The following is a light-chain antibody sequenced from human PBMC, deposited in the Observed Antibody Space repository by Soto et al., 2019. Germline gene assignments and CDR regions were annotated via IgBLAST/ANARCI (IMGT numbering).Light chain of an antibody. CDR1: SSNIGSNT. Sequence: QSVLTQPPSASGTPGQRVTISCSGSSSNIGSNTVNWYQQLPGTAPKLLIYRYNQRPSGVPDRFSGSKSVTSASLAISGRQCEAEADYYCAAWDDSLNGYVFGTGTKLTVL. V-gene: IGLV1-44*01. CDR2: RYN. J-gene: IGLJ1*01. CDR3: AAWDDSLNGYV.